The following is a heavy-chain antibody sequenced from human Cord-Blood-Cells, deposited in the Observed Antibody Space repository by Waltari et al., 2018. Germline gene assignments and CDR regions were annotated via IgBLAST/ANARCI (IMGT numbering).Heavy chain of an antibody. CDR1: GYSISSGYY. CDR2: IYHSGGT. Sequence: QVQLQESGPGLVKPSETLSLTCAVSGYSISSGYYWGWIRQPPGKGLEWIGSIYHSGGTYYNPSLKIRVTISVDTSKNQFSLKLSSVTTADTAVYYCARVNYDFWSGYAFDIWGQGTMVTVSS. J-gene: IGHJ3*02. D-gene: IGHD3-3*01. V-gene: IGHV4-38-2*01. CDR3: ARVNYDFWSGYAFDI.